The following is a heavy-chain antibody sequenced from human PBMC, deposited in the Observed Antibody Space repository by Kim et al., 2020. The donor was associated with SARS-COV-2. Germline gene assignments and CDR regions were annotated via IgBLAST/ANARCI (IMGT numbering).Heavy chain of an antibody. V-gene: IGHV4-39*01. CDR2: IYYSGST. J-gene: IGHJ5*02. D-gene: IGHD5-12*01. CDR1: GGSISSSSYY. Sequence: SETLSLTCTVSGGSISSSSYYWGWIRQPPGKGLEWIGSIYYSGSTYYNPSLKSRVTISVDTSKNQFSLKLSSVTAADTAVYYCARQIVAHRDRPGWFDPWGQGTLVTVSS. CDR3: ARQIVAHRDRPGWFDP.